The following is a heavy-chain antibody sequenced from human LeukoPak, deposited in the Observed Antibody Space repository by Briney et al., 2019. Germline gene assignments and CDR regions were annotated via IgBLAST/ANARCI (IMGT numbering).Heavy chain of an antibody. Sequence: SETLSLTCSVSDGSMSNYYWSWIRQPPGKGLALIASIYYSGGTNYNPSLEGRVTISVDTSKNQFSLKLNSVTAADTAVYYCARTRREYSLHDAFDMWGQGTVVTVSS. V-gene: IGHV4-59*01. CDR1: DGSMSNYY. CDR2: IYYSGGT. D-gene: IGHD5-18*01. J-gene: IGHJ3*02. CDR3: ARTRREYSLHDAFDM.